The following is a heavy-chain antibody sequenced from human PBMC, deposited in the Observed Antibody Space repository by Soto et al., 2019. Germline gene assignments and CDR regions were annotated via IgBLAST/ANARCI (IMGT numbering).Heavy chain of an antibody. V-gene: IGHV6-1*01. CDR1: GDSVSSNSAA. D-gene: IGHD5-18*01. J-gene: IGHJ6*03. CDR3: ARETAMVSNYYYYMGV. CDR2: TYYRSKWYN. Sequence: SQTLSLTCVISGDSVSSNSAAWNWIRQSPSRGLEWLGRTYYRSKWYNDYAVSVKSRITINPDTSKNQFSLQLNSVTPEDTAVYYCARETAMVSNYYYYMGVWGKGTTVTVSS.